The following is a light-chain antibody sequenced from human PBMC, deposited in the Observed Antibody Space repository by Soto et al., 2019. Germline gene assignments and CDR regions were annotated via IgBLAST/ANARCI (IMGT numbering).Light chain of an antibody. J-gene: IGKJ4*01. Sequence: EIVLTQSPGTLSLSPGERATLSCRASQSVSSNYLAWYQQKPGQAPKGLIYRASIRATGIPDRFTGSGSGTDFTLTIIRLEPEDFAVDYCQQYGSSPLTFGGGTKVDIK. CDR2: RAS. V-gene: IGKV3-20*01. CDR1: QSVSSNY. CDR3: QQYGSSPLT.